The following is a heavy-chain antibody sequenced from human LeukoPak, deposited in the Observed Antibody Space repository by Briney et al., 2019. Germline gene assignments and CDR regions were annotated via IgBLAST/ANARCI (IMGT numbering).Heavy chain of an antibody. Sequence: ASVKVSCKASGGTFSSYAISWVRQAPGQGLEWMGGIIPIFGTANYAQRFQGRVTITTDESTSTAYMELSSLRSEDTAVYYCARGVAGRPYYFDYWGQGTLVTVSS. CDR3: ARGVAGRPYYFDY. CDR1: GGTFSSYA. J-gene: IGHJ4*02. D-gene: IGHD6-19*01. CDR2: IIPIFGTA. V-gene: IGHV1-69*05.